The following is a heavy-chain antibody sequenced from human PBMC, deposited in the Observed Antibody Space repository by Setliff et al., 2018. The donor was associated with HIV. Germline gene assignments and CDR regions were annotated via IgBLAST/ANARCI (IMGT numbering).Heavy chain of an antibody. CDR2: IYTSGST. D-gene: IGHD7-27*01. CDR3: ARLNWGSAVEY. J-gene: IGHJ4*02. CDR1: GGSISSGSHY. Sequence: SETLSLTCSVSGGSISSGSHYWSWIRQPAGKGLEWIGRIYTSGSTNYNSSLKSRVTISVDTSKNQFSLNLSSVTAADTAIYYCARLNWGSAVEYWGQGTLVTVSS. V-gene: IGHV4-61*02.